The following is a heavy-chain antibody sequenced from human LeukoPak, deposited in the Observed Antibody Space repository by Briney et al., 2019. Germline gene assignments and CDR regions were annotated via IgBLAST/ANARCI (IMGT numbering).Heavy chain of an antibody. D-gene: IGHD2-21*01. V-gene: IGHV4-39*01. CDR1: GGSTGSSSYY. J-gene: IGHJ2*01. CDR3: ARRVRGDRKSPDRQGLDWYFDL. CDR2: IYYSGTT. Sequence: SETLSLTCTVSGGSTGSSSYYWGWVRQPPGKGLDWIGSIYYSGTTFYNPSLKSRVTISVDTSNNQFSLKLSSVTDADTAVYYCARRVRGDRKSPDRQGLDWYFDLWGRGTLVTVSS.